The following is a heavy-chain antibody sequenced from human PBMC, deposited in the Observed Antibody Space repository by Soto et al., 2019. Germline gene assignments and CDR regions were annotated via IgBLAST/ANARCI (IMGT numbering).Heavy chain of an antibody. V-gene: IGHV4-34*01. Sequence: PSETLSLTCAVYGGSFSGYYWSWIRQPPGKGLEWIGEINHSGSTNYNPSLKSRVTISVDTSKNQFSLKLSSVTAADTAVYYCANSPAIITWRGMDVWGQGTTVTVSS. CDR1: GGSFSGYY. CDR2: INHSGST. CDR3: ANSPAIITWRGMDV. D-gene: IGHD3-16*01. J-gene: IGHJ6*02.